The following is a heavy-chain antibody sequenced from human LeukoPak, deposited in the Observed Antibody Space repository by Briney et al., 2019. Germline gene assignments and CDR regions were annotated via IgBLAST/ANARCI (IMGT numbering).Heavy chain of an antibody. V-gene: IGHV3-15*01. Sequence: GGSLRLSCAASGFTFSNAWMSWVRQAAGKGLEWDGRIKSKTDGGTTDYAAPVTGRFTISRDDSKNTLYLQMNSLKTEDTAVYYCARDLRLKQANWFDPWGQGTLVTVSS. CDR1: GFTFSNAW. J-gene: IGHJ5*02. CDR2: IKSKTDGGTT. CDR3: ARDLRLKQANWFDP. D-gene: IGHD3-3*01.